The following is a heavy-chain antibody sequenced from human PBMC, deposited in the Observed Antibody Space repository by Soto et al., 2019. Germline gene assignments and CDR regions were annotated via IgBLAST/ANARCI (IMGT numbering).Heavy chain of an antibody. CDR2: IRSKAYGGTT. D-gene: IGHD4-17*01. CDR1: GFTFGDYA. CDR3: TIAHDYGDDPTGAY. Sequence: GGSLRLSCTASGFTFGDYAMSWFRQAPGKGLEWVGCIRSKAYGGTTEYAASVKGRFTISRDDSKSIAYLQMNSLKTEDTAVYYCTIAHDYGDDPTGAYWGQGTLVTVSS. J-gene: IGHJ4*02. V-gene: IGHV3-49*03.